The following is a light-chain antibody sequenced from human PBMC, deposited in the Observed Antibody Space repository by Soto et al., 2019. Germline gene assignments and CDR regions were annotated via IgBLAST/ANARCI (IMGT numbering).Light chain of an antibody. CDR3: QQSHTNPLT. J-gene: IGKJ4*01. Sequence: DIQVTQSPSAISASVGDRVTITCRASQDISHYLAWFQQKPGKAPKLLIFSASGLQSGVPSRFSGGGYGTEFTLTISSLQLEDFATYYCQQSHTNPLTFGGGTKVDI. V-gene: IGKV1-17*03. CDR1: QDISHY. CDR2: SAS.